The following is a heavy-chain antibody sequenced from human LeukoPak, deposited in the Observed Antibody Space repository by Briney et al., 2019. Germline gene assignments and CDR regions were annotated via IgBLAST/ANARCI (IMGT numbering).Heavy chain of an antibody. CDR1: GFTFSNYW. CDR2: IRNKANSYTT. CDR3: AREWDSGSYYLGYFDY. D-gene: IGHD1-26*01. V-gene: IGHV3-72*01. J-gene: IGHJ4*02. Sequence: GGSLRLSCAASGFTFSNYWMHLVRQAPGKGLKWVGRIRNKANSYTTEYAASVKFRFTISRDDSKNSLYLQMNSLKCEDTAVYYCAREWDSGSYYLGYFDYWGQGTLVTVSS.